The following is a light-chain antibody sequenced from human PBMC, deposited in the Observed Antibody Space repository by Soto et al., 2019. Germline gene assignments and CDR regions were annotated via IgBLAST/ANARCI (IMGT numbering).Light chain of an antibody. V-gene: IGKV3-15*01. CDR3: QQYDNWPGT. CDR2: AAS. Sequence: EIEVTQAPATLSVSPGERATLSCRASQSVSSNLAWYQHKPGQAPRLLIYAASTRATGVPARFSGSGSGTEFTLTISSLQSEDFAVYYCQQYDNWPGTFGQGTKVDIK. J-gene: IGKJ2*02. CDR1: QSVSSN.